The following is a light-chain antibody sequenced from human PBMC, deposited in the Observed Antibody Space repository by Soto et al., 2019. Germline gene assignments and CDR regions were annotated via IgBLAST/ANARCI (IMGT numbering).Light chain of an antibody. V-gene: IGKV1-9*01. CDR3: QQLKSFPLN. Sequence: DIQLTQSPSFLSACVGDRVTITCRASQGISSHLAWYQQKPGKAPKLLIYDASTLQSEAPSRFSGSGSGTEFTLTISSLLPEDFATYHCQQLKSFPLNFGQGTRLEIK. J-gene: IGKJ5*01. CDR2: DAS. CDR1: QGISSH.